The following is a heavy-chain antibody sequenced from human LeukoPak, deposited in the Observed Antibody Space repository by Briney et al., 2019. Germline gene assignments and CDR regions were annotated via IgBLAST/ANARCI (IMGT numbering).Heavy chain of an antibody. CDR3: ARIPQKDGYNYGYFDY. Sequence: GGSLRLSCAASGFTFSSYAMSWVRQAPGKGLEWVSAISGSGGSTYYADSVKGRFTISRDNSKNTLYLQMNSLRAEDTAVYYCARIPQKDGYNYGYFDYWGQGTLVTVSS. D-gene: IGHD5-24*01. CDR2: ISGSGGST. CDR1: GFTFSSYA. J-gene: IGHJ4*02. V-gene: IGHV3-23*01.